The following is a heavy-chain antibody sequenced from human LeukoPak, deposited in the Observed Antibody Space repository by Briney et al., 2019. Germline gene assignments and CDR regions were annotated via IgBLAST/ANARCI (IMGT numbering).Heavy chain of an antibody. CDR1: GYTFTSYG. CDR2: ISAYNGNT. CDR3: ARAPSFGDYGGDY. J-gene: IGHJ4*02. V-gene: IGHV1-18*01. D-gene: IGHD4-17*01. Sequence: ASVKVSCKASGYTFTSYGISWVRQAPGQGLEWMGWISAYNGNTNYAQKLQGRVTMTTDTSTSTAYLALSNLRSGDTAFYYCARAPSFGDYGGDYWGQGTLVTVSS.